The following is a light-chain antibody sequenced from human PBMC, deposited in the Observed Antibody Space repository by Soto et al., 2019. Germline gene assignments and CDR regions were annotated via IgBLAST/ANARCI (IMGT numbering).Light chain of an antibody. Sequence: IVMTQSPATLSVSPGGTATLSCRASQSISNNLAWYQQKPGQAPRLLIYDASTRATGIPARFSGSGSGTEFTLTISSLQSEDFAVYYCQQCNNWPPAFGQGTKLEI. CDR1: QSISNN. J-gene: IGKJ2*01. CDR3: QQCNNWPPA. CDR2: DAS. V-gene: IGKV3-15*01.